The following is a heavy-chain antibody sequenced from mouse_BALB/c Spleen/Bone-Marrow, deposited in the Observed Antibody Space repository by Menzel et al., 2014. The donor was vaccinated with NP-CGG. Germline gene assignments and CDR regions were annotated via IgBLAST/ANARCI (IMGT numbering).Heavy chain of an antibody. Sequence: QVQLQQSGPGLVQPSQSLSITCTVSGFSLTSYGVHWVRQSPGKGLEWLGVIWSGGTTDYNAPFISRLSISMDNSKNQVFFKMNSLQANDTAIYYCARNPIRRNAMDYWGQGTSVTVSS. J-gene: IGHJ4*01. CDR2: IWSGGTT. CDR3: ARNPIRRNAMDY. V-gene: IGHV2-2*02. CDR1: GFSLTSYG. D-gene: IGHD2-12*01.